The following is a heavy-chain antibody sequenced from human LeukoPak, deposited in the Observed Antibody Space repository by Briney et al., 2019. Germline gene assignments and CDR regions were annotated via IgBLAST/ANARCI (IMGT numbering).Heavy chain of an antibody. CDR1: GGSISSGGYY. CDR3: ASRLPTYDYGDYHAFDI. V-gene: IGHV4-31*03. CDR2: IYYSGST. Sequence: SQTLSLTCTVSGGSISSGGYYWSWIRQHPGKGLEWIGYIYYSGSTYYNPSLKSRVTISVDTSKNQFSLKLSSVTAADTAVYYCASRLPTYDYGDYHAFDIWGQGTMDTVSS. D-gene: IGHD4-17*01. J-gene: IGHJ3*02.